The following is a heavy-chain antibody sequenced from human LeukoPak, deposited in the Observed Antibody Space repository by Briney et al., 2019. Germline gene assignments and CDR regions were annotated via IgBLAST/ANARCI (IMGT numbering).Heavy chain of an antibody. CDR2: INSDGSST. CDR3: ARDLEYYDFWSGYLQHMDV. J-gene: IGHJ6*03. CDR1: GFTFSSYW. D-gene: IGHD3-3*01. Sequence: GGSLRLSCAASGFTFSSYWMQWVRQAPGKGPVWVSRINSDGSSTSYADSVKGRFTISRDNAKNTLYLQMNSLRAEDTAVYYCARDLEYYDFWSGYLQHMDVWGKGTTVTVSS. V-gene: IGHV3-74*01.